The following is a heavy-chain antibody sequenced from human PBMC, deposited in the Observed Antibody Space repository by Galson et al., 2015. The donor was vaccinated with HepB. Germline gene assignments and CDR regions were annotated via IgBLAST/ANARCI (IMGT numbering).Heavy chain of an antibody. V-gene: IGHV3-7*03. CDR2: INPDGSEK. Sequence: SLRLSCAASEFTFSSYWMNWVRQAPGKGLEWVVNINPDGSEKYYVASLKGRFTISRDNAKNSLYLQMDSLRAEDTAVYYCARRISLVRGIITKPDYYYGMDVGGQGTTVTVAS. D-gene: IGHD3-10*01. CDR1: EFTFSSYW. CDR3: ARRISLVRGIITKPDYYYGMDV. J-gene: IGHJ6*02.